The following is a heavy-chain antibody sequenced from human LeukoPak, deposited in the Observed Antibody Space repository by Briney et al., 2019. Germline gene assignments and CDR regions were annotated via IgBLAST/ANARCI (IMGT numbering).Heavy chain of an antibody. CDR3: ARDSGNYGGDWFDP. CDR1: GGSISSYS. J-gene: IGHJ5*02. D-gene: IGHD1-26*01. V-gene: IGHV4-59*01. Sequence: PSETLSLTCTVSGGSISSYSWTWIRQARWKGVEWIGNISYTGNTNYNPSLKSRVTMSVDTSKNQFSLNLSAVTAADTALYYCARDSGNYGGDWFDPWGQGTLVTVSS. CDR2: ISYTGNT.